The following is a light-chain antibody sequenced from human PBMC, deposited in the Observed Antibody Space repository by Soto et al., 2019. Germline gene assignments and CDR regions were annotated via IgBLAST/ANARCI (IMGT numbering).Light chain of an antibody. J-gene: IGKJ4*01. CDR3: QQHNRSPLT. CDR1: QSIGAS. CDR2: KAS. V-gene: IGKV1-5*03. Sequence: DIQMTQSPPTLYASVGDRVTITCRASQSIGASLAWFQQKPGKAPNLLIYKASSLESGVPSRFSGSGSGTEFTLTINTLQPDDFATYYCQQHNRSPLTFGGGTKVEIK.